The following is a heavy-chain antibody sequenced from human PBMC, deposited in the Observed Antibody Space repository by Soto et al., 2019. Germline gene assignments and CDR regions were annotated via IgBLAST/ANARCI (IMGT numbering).Heavy chain of an antibody. D-gene: IGHD5-18*01. J-gene: IGHJ4*02. CDR3: ASHRGNTYGPYDY. CDR1: GGSISSGNW. Sequence: PSETLSLTCAVSGGSISSGNWWSWVRQSPRKGLEWIGEISHSGNTNHNPSLKSRVTISIDKSKNQFSLKLTSVTAADTVVYYCASHRGNTYGPYDYWGQGTLVTVS. V-gene: IGHV4-4*02. CDR2: ISHSGNT.